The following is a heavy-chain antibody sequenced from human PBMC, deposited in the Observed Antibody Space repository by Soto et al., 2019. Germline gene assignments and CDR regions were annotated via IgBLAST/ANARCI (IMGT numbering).Heavy chain of an antibody. Sequence: GESLKISCKASGYSFTTYWIVWVLQMPGKGLEWMGIIYPGDSDTRYSPSFQGQVTISADKSISTAYLQWSSLKASDTAMYYCARPFDFPDAFDIWGQGTRVT. J-gene: IGHJ3*02. CDR1: GYSFTTYW. D-gene: IGHD3-9*01. CDR2: IYPGDSDT. V-gene: IGHV5-51*01. CDR3: ARPFDFPDAFDI.